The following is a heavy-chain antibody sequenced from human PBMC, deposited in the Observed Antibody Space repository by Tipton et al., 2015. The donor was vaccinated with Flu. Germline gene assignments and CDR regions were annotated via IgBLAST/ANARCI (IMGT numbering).Heavy chain of an antibody. Sequence: TLSLTCTVSGGSISSYYWSWIRQPPGKGLEWIGYIYYSGSTNYNPSLKSRVTISVYTSKNQFSLKLSSVTAADTAVYYCARHAKTGIDYWGQGTLVTVSS. D-gene: IGHD3-10*01. V-gene: IGHV4-59*08. CDR2: IYYSGST. CDR1: GGSISSYY. CDR3: ARHAKTGIDY. J-gene: IGHJ4*02.